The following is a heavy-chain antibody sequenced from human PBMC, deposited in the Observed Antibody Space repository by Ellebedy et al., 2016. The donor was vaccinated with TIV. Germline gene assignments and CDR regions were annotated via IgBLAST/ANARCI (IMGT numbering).Heavy chain of an antibody. CDR3: AKDPPLTKYYYYYDMDV. V-gene: IGHV3-9*01. CDR2: ISWNSGSI. Sequence: GGSLRLSCAASGFTFDDYAMHWVRQAPGKGLEWVSGISWNSGSIGYADSVKGRFTISRDNSKNTLFLQMNSLRAEDTAVYYCAKDPPLTKYYYYYDMDVWGQGTTVTVSS. D-gene: IGHD3-9*01. J-gene: IGHJ6*02. CDR1: GFTFDDYA.